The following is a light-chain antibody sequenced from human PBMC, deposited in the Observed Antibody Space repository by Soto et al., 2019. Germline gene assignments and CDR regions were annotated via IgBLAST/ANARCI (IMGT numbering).Light chain of an antibody. Sequence: EIVLTRSPGTLSLSPGGRATLSCRASQSVSSSYLAWYQQKPGQAPRLLIYGASSRATGIPDRFSGSGSGTDFTLTISRLEPEDFAVYYCQQYGTSPVTLGQGTKVDIK. CDR2: GAS. CDR3: QQYGTSPVT. V-gene: IGKV3-20*01. J-gene: IGKJ1*01. CDR1: QSVSSSY.